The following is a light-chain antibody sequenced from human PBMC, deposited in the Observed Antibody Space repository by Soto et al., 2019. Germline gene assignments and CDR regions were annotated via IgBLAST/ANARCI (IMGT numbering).Light chain of an antibody. V-gene: IGLV2-23*01. J-gene: IGLJ3*02. CDR3: CSYAGSRV. CDR2: EGS. CDR1: SSDVGSYNL. Sequence: QSALTQPASVSGSPGQSITISCTGTSSDVGSYNLVSWYQQHPGKAPKLMIYEGSKRPSGVSNRFSGSKSGNTASLTISGLQAEDEADYYCCSYAGSRVFGGGTTLNVL.